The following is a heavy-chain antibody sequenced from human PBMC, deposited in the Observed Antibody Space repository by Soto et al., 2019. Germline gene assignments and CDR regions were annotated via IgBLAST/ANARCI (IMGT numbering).Heavy chain of an antibody. J-gene: IGHJ4*02. CDR2: IEHDGNAK. V-gene: IGHV3-7*04. D-gene: IGHD5-12*01. CDR3: SRVPGSRDTSDY. Sequence: EVQLVESGGGLVQPGGSLRLSCAASGFTFSDYWMSWVRQSPGKGLEGVANIEHDGNAKNYLDSVRGRFTVSRDNAENTLHLQMNSLRAEDTAVYYCSRVPGSRDTSDYWGRGTLVIVSS. CDR1: GFTFSDYW.